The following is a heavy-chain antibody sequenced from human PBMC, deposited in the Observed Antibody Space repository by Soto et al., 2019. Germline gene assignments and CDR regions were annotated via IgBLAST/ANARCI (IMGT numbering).Heavy chain of an antibody. CDR1: GGTFSSYA. J-gene: IGHJ5*02. V-gene: IGHV1-69*12. D-gene: IGHD6-6*01. Sequence: QVQLVQSGAEVKKPGSSVKVSCKASGGTFSSYAISWVRQAPGQGLEWMGGIIPIFGTANYAQKFQGRVTITADEATSTAYMELSSLRSEDTAVYYCARDRQYSSSSRPPTVHWFDPWGQGTLVTVSS. CDR2: IIPIFGTA. CDR3: ARDRQYSSSSRPPTVHWFDP.